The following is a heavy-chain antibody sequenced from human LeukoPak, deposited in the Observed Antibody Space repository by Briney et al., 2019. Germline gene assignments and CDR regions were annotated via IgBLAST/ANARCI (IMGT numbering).Heavy chain of an antibody. CDR3: ARSPAFTNYFDY. Sequence: GGSLRLSCEASGFTFSSYWMSWVRQAPGKGLEWVANIKQDGSEKYYVDSVKGRFTISRDNAKNSLYLQMNSLRAEDTAVYYCARSPAFTNYFDYWGQGTLVTVSS. J-gene: IGHJ4*02. CDR1: GFTFSSYW. CDR2: IKQDGSEK. V-gene: IGHV3-7*03.